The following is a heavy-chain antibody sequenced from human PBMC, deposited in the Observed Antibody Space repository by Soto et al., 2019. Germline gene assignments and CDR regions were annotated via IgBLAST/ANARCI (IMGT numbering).Heavy chain of an antibody. Sequence: SETLSLTCAVYGGSFSGYYWSWIRQPPGKGLEWIGEINHSGSTNYNPSLKSRVTISVDTSKNQFSLNLSSVTAADTAVYYCARGRKSIAARRQGMDVWGQGTTVTVSS. CDR3: ARGRKSIAARRQGMDV. J-gene: IGHJ6*02. D-gene: IGHD6-6*01. V-gene: IGHV4-34*01. CDR1: GGSFSGYY. CDR2: INHSGST.